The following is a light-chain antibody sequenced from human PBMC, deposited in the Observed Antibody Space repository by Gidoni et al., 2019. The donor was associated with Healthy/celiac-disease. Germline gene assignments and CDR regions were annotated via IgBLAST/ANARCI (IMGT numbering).Light chain of an antibody. V-gene: IGKV1-39*01. Sequence: DIQLTHSPSSLSASVGDRVPITCRASQSISSYLNWYQQKPGKAPKLLIYAASSWQSGVPARFSGSGSGTDFTLTISSLQPEDGATYYCQQSYSTPLTFXGXTKVXIK. CDR2: AAS. J-gene: IGKJ4*01. CDR3: QQSYSTPLT. CDR1: QSISSY.